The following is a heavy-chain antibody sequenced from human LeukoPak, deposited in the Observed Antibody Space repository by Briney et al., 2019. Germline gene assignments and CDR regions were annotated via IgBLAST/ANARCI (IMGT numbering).Heavy chain of an antibody. CDR1: GFTFSSYA. J-gene: IGHJ4*02. V-gene: IGHV3-23*01. Sequence: PGGSLRLSCAASGFTFSSYAMSWVRQAPGKGLEWVSAISGSGGSTYYADSVKGRFTISRDNSKNTLYLQMNSLRAEDTAVYYCAKDLRNVLKRYYFDYWGQGTLVTVSS. CDR2: ISGSGGST. D-gene: IGHD5/OR15-5a*01. CDR3: AKDLRNVLKRYYFDY.